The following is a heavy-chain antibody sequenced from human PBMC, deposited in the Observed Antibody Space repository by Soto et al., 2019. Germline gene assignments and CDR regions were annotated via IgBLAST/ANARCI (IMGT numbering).Heavy chain of an antibody. CDR1: GYTFTSYG. V-gene: IGHV1-18*01. Sequence: ASVKVSCKASGYTFTSYGISWVRQAPGQGLEWMGWISAYNGTANYAQKFQGRVTITADESTSTAYMELSSLRSQDTAVYYCARPTRYYYDSSGQSAWFDPWGQGTLVTVSS. J-gene: IGHJ5*02. D-gene: IGHD3-22*01. CDR2: ISAYNGTA. CDR3: ARPTRYYYDSSGQSAWFDP.